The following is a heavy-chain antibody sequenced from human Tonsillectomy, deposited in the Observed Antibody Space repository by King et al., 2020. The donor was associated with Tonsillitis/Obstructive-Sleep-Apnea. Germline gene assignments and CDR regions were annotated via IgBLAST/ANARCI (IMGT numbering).Heavy chain of an antibody. CDR3: AKERTVTTFLGAFDI. J-gene: IGHJ3*02. CDR2: ISGSGGTT. V-gene: IGHV3-23*04. Sequence: VQLVESGGGLVQPGGSLRLSCAASGFTFSSYAMSWVRQAPGKGLEWVSNISGSGGTTYNADSVKGRFTISRDNSKNTLYLQMNSLRAEDTALYYCAKERTVTTFLGAFDIWGQGTMVTVSS. CDR1: GFTFSSYA. D-gene: IGHD4-17*01.